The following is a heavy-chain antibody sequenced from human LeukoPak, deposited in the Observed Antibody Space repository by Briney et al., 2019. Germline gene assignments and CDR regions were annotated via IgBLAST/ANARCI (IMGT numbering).Heavy chain of an antibody. Sequence: GGSLRLSCAASGFTFSSYAMSWVRQAPGKGLEWVLGISASGGSSYYADSVKGRFTISRDNSKNTLYLQMDSLRAEDTAVYYCAKDRITGTPYYFDYWGQGTLVTVSS. CDR1: GFTFSSYA. CDR3: AKDRITGTPYYFDY. D-gene: IGHD1-20*01. V-gene: IGHV3-23*01. J-gene: IGHJ4*02. CDR2: ISASGGSS.